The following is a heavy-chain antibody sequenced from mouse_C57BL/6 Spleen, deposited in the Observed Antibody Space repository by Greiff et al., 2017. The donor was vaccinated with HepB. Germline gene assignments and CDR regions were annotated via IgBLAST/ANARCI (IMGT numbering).Heavy chain of an antibody. Sequence: QVQLQQSGPELVKPGASVKISCKASGYSFTSYYIHWVKQRPGQGLEWIGWIYPGSGNTKYNEKFKGKATLTADTSSSTAYMQLSSLTSEDSAVYYCARTVYYYGSSLYAMDYWGQGTSVTVSS. D-gene: IGHD1-1*01. J-gene: IGHJ4*01. CDR3: ARTVYYYGSSLYAMDY. CDR1: GYSFTSYY. V-gene: IGHV1-66*01. CDR2: IYPGSGNT.